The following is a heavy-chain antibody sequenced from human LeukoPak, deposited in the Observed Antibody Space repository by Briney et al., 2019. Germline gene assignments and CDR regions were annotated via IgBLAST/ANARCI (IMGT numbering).Heavy chain of an antibody. CDR2: IIPILGIA. D-gene: IGHD1-1*01. Sequence: SVKVSCKASGGTFSSYAIGWVRQAPGQGLEWMGRIIPILGIANYAQKFQGRVTITADKSTSTAYMELSSLRSEDTAVYYCARDLEPYGMDVWGQGTTVTVSS. V-gene: IGHV1-69*04. J-gene: IGHJ6*02. CDR3: ARDLEPYGMDV. CDR1: GGTFSSYA.